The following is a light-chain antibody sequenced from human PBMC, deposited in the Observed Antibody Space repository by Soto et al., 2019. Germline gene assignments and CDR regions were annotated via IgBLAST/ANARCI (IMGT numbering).Light chain of an antibody. V-gene: IGKV3-15*01. CDR1: QSISNN. Sequence: EMVMTQSPATLSVSPGDRATLSCRASQSISNNLAWYQQKPGQAPRLLIYGASTRATGIPARFSGSGSGTDFTLTINRLQSEDFAVYYCQQYNNWPRTFGQGTKVEIK. J-gene: IGKJ1*01. CDR2: GAS. CDR3: QQYNNWPRT.